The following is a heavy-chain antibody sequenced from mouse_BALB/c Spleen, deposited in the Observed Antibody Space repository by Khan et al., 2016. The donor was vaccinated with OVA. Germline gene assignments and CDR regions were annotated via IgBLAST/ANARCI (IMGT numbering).Heavy chain of an antibody. J-gene: IGHJ3*01. Sequence: VQLQQPGPELVKPGASVKISCRASGYTFTDYIMDWVKQSHGKSLEWIGYIFPNNGDTGYNQKFKTKATLTVDSSSNTAYMELRSLTSEDSAIYYCARSGYGSFAFWGQGTLVTISA. D-gene: IGHD1-2*01. CDR1: GYTFTDYI. V-gene: IGHV1S29*02. CDR3: ARSGYGSFAF. CDR2: IFPNNGDT.